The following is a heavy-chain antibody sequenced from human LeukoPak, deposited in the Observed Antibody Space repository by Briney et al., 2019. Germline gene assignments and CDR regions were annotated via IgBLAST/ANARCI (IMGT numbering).Heavy chain of an antibody. J-gene: IGHJ6*03. V-gene: IGHV4-34*01. CDR2: INHSGST. Sequence: PGGSLRLSCAASGFTFSSYALSWVRQSPGKGLEWIVEINHSGSTNYNPSLKSRVTLSVDTSQSQVSLTLRSVTAADTAVYFCARGPWGSVIPTRDYFYYMDVWGKGTTVTVSS. D-gene: IGHD2-21*01. CDR3: ARGPWGSVIPTRDYFYYMDV. CDR1: GFTFSSYA.